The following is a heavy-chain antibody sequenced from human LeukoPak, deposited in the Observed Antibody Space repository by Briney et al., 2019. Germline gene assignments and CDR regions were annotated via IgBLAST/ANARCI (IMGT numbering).Heavy chain of an antibody. CDR3: ARGRSGYGPFDAFDI. V-gene: IGHV3-23*01. D-gene: IGHD3-22*01. J-gene: IGHJ3*02. Sequence: GGSLRLSCTASGYTFSSYSMTWVRQAPGKGLEWVSAISGSGVNTYYADSVKGRFAASRGNSKNTLYLQMNSLRAEDTAVYYCARGRSGYGPFDAFDIWGQGTWVTVPS. CDR2: ISGSGVNT. CDR1: GYTFSSYS.